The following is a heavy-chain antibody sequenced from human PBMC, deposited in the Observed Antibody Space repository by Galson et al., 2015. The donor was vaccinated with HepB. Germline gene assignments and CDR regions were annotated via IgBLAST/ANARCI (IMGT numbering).Heavy chain of an antibody. J-gene: IGHJ4*02. Sequence: LRLSCAASGFTFSDYYMSWIRQAPGKGLEWVSYISPRGDETYYADSVKGRFTISRDNAKNSLFLQMNSLRAEDTAVYYCAKDILPAGLFFDYWGQGALVTVSS. CDR1: GFTFSDYY. V-gene: IGHV3-11*01. CDR3: AKDILPAGLFFDY. CDR2: ISPRGDET. D-gene: IGHD2-2*01.